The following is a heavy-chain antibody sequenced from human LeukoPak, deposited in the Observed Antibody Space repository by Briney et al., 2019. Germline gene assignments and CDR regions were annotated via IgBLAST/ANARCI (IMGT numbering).Heavy chain of an antibody. J-gene: IGHJ4*02. CDR1: VYSFTDHY. CDR2: IHPKTGVT. Sequence: ASVKVSCKASVYSFTDHYLHWLRQAPGQGLEWMAWIHPKTGVTNYAERFQSRLSLTRDTSISTLYMELNSLTSDDTAVYYCARDHNWGPDYWGQGTLVSVSS. D-gene: IGHD7-27*01. CDR3: ARDHNWGPDY. V-gene: IGHV1-2*02.